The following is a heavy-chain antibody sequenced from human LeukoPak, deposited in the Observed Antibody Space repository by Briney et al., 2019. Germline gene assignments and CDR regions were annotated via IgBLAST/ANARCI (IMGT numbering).Heavy chain of an antibody. CDR3: VRDAYGAHFDY. D-gene: IGHD2-21*01. Sequence: GSLRLSYIASGFTLSAYTMNWVRQAPGKGLEWVSTLTRGGDNDIHYADSVKGRFTISRDNSKNSLYLQMNSLRADDTAVYYCVRDAYGAHFDYWGQGTLVTVSS. V-gene: IGHV3-21*06. CDR2: LTRGGDNDI. CDR1: GFTLSAYT. J-gene: IGHJ4*02.